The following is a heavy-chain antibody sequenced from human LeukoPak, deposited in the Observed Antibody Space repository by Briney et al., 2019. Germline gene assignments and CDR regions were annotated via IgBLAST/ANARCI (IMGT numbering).Heavy chain of an antibody. CDR1: GGSNSSRTHY. CDR2: IFYSGST. Sequence: SETLTLTCSVSGGSNSSRTHYWGWLRQPPGKGPEWVGSIFYSGSTNYNPSLKSRVTISVDTSNNQFSLNLYSVTAADTAVYYCARKTRLLADYWGQGTLVTVSS. CDR3: ARKTRLLADY. V-gene: IGHV4-39*07. D-gene: IGHD3-3*02. J-gene: IGHJ4*02.